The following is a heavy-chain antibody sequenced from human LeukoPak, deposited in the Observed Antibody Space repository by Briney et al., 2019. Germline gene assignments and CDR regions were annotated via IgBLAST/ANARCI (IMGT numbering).Heavy chain of an antibody. V-gene: IGHV3-74*01. CDR3: ARAYDSSGYLPPWYYYMDV. CDR2: FNSDGSNT. CDR1: GFTFSSYW. J-gene: IGHJ6*03. Sequence: GGTLRLSCAASGFTFSSYWMHWVRQAPGKGLVWVSRFNSDGSNTSYADSVKGRFTISRDNAKNSLYLQMNSLRAEDTAVYFCARAYDSSGYLPPWYYYMDVWGKGTTVSVSS. D-gene: IGHD3-22*01.